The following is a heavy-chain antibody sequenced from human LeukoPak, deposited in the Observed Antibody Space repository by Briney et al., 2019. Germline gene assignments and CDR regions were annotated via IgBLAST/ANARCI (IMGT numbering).Heavy chain of an antibody. D-gene: IGHD6-19*01. V-gene: IGHV4-59*08. J-gene: IGHJ4*02. CDR1: GGSIGNYD. CDR2: IYYTGAN. CDR3: AKYGNGGWVTDN. Sequence: AETVSLTCTVSGGSIGNYDWTWMRQPPGQGLEYMGYIYYTGANNYNPSLKSRVTISVDTSKSQFSLKLSSVTAADTAVYFCAKYGNGGWVTDNWGQGALVTVSS.